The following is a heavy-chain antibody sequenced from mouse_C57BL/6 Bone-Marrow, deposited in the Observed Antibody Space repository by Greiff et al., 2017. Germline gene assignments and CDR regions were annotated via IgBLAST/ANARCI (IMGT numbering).Heavy chain of an antibody. Sequence: VQLQQSGPGLVQPSQSLSITCTVSGFSLTSYGVHWVRQSPGKGLEWLGVIWSGGSTDYKAAFISRLSISKDNSKSQVLFKTNSLQADDTAIYYCAASYYGSLYAMDYWGQGTSVTVSS. V-gene: IGHV2-2*01. J-gene: IGHJ4*01. CDR3: AASYYGSLYAMDY. D-gene: IGHD1-1*01. CDR2: IWSGGST. CDR1: GFSLTSYG.